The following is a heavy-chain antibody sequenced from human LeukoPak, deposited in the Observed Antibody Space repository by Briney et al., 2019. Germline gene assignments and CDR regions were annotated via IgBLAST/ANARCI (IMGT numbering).Heavy chain of an antibody. CDR2: INAGNGNT. D-gene: IGHD6-13*01. CDR1: AHSFHYYA. CDR3: ARAPLAAAGTDEVYYYYMDV. Sequence: GASVKVSCKASAHSFHYYAIHWVRQAPGQRLEWMGWINAGNGNTKYSQEFQGRLTITRDTSASTAYMELSSLRSEDTAVYYCARAPLAAAGTDEVYYYYMDVWGKGTTVTVSS. V-gene: IGHV1-3*03. J-gene: IGHJ6*03.